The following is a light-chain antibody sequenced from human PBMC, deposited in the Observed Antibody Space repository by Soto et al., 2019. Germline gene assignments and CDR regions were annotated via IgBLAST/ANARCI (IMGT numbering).Light chain of an antibody. CDR1: SSNIGAGYD. J-gene: IGLJ1*01. CDR2: GNS. V-gene: IGLV1-40*01. Sequence: QSVLTQPPSVSGAPGQRVTISCTGSSSNIGAGYDVHWYQQLPGTAPKLLIYGNSNRPSGVPDRFSGSKSGTSASLAITGLQAEDEAEYYCQSYDSSLSGSRVFGPGTKLTVL. CDR3: QSYDSSLSGSRV.